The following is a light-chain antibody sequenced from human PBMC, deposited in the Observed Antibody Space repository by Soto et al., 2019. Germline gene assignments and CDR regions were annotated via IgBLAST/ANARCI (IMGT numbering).Light chain of an antibody. J-gene: IGKJ1*01. CDR1: QSISSSY. CDR2: GAS. V-gene: IGKV3-20*01. CDR3: QKYGSSPL. Sequence: IVLTQSPGTLSLSPAEGATLSCWASQSISSSYLAWYQQKPGQAPRVLIYGASSRATGIPDRFSGSGSGTDFTLTISRLEPEDFAVYYCQKYGSSPLFGQGTKVDI.